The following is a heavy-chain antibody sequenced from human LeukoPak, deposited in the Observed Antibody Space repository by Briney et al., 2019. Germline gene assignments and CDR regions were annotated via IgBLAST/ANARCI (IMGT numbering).Heavy chain of an antibody. J-gene: IGHJ3*02. D-gene: IGHD2/OR15-2a*01. CDR1: GFTFSIYA. Sequence: GGSLRLSCTASGFTFSIYAMRWVRQAPGGGLEWVAFITNSRTSKYYADSVKGRFTISRDNAKNTLYLQMNSLRAEDTAVYYCAKSDSTSYNAFDIWGQGTMVTVSP. V-gene: IGHV3-23*01. CDR3: AKSDSTSYNAFDI. CDR2: ITNSRTSK.